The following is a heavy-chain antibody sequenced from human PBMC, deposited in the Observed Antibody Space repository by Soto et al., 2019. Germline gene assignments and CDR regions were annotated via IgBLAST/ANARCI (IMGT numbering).Heavy chain of an antibody. D-gene: IGHD5-18*01. Sequence: SETLSLTCTVSGGSISSGGYYWSWIRQHPGKGLEWIGYIYYSGSTYYNPSLKSRVTISVDTSKNQFSLKLSSVTAADTAVYYCARSTAMGIDYGGQGTLVTVSS. J-gene: IGHJ4*02. CDR1: GGSISSGGYY. CDR2: IYYSGST. V-gene: IGHV4-31*03. CDR3: ARSTAMGIDY.